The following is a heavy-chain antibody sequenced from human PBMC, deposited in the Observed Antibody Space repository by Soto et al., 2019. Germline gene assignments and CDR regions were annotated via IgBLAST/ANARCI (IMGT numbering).Heavy chain of an antibody. CDR3: ATGSEGIRYFDWLFLESAFDI. CDR2: ISGSGGST. CDR1: GFTFSSYA. Sequence: GESLKISCAASGFTFSSYAMSWVRQAPGKGLEWVSAISGSGGSTYYADSVKGRFTISRDNSKNTLYLQMNSLRAEDTAVYYCATGSEGIRYFDWLFLESAFDIWGQGTMVTVSS. V-gene: IGHV3-23*01. D-gene: IGHD3-9*01. J-gene: IGHJ3*02.